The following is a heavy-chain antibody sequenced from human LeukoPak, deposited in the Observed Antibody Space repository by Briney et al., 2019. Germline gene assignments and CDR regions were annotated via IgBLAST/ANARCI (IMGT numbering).Heavy chain of an antibody. CDR3: ATNFGAYYYDTSGYYDF. D-gene: IGHD3-22*01. J-gene: IGHJ4*02. Sequence: GGSLRLSCAASGFTFSTYAMHWVRQAPGKGLEWVSLISGDGNSTNYAGSVKGRFTISRDNNKNSLYLQMNSLRTEDTAFYYCATNFGAYYYDTSGYYDFWGQGTLVTVSS. CDR1: GFTFSTYA. V-gene: IGHV3-43*02. CDR2: ISGDGNST.